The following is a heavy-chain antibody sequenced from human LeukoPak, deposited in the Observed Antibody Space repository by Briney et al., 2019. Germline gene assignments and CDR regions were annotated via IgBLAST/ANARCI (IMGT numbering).Heavy chain of an antibody. D-gene: IGHD2-15*01. Sequence: SETLSLTCAVSGYSISSGYYWGWIRRPPGKGLEWIGSIYHSGSTYYNPSLKSRVTISVDTSKNQFSLKLSSVTAADTAVYYCARAAGYCSGGSCYSRDNWFDPWGQGTLVTVSS. CDR1: GYSISSGYY. CDR3: ARAAGYCSGGSCYSRDNWFDP. CDR2: IYHSGST. J-gene: IGHJ5*02. V-gene: IGHV4-38-2*01.